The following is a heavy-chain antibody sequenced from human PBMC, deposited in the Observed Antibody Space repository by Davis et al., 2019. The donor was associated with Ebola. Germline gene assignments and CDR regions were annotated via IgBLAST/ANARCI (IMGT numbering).Heavy chain of an antibody. CDR3: ARFAVIVTGYYYGMDV. V-gene: IGHV4-34*01. J-gene: IGHJ6*04. D-gene: IGHD2-21*01. CDR1: TGSFSGYY. CDR2: INHSGSN. Sequence: SQTLSLTCALYTGSFSGYYWSWIRHPPGTGLEWIGEINHSGSNNYNPSLKSRVTISVDTSKNQFSLKLSSVTAADTAVYYCARFAVIVTGYYYGMDVWGKGTTVTVSS.